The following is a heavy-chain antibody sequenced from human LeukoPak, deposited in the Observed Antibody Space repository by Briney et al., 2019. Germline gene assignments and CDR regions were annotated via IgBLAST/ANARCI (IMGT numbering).Heavy chain of an antibody. D-gene: IGHD5-24*01. V-gene: IGHV3-74*01. J-gene: IGHJ4*02. CDR2: VKGDGTFT. CDR3: VRDGDDYNFDY. CDR1: GFTFSNYW. Sequence: GGSLRLSCAASGFTFSNYWMHWVRQAPGKGLVWVSRVKGDGTFTNYADSVKGRLTISRDNAKYTLYLQMHSLRAEDTAIYYCVRDGDDYNFDYWGQGSLVTVSS.